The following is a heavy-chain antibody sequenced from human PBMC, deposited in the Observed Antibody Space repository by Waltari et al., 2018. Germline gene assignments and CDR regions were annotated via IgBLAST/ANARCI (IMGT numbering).Heavy chain of an antibody. V-gene: IGHV1-24*01. D-gene: IGHD6-19*01. J-gene: IGHJ2*01. CDR2: LEPEEGET. CDR1: GYTLTELS. Sequence: QVQLVQSGAEVKKPGASVKVSCKVSGYTLTELSMHWVRQAPGKGLEWMGGLEPEEGETIYAQKFQGRVTMTEDTSTDTAYMELSSLRSEDTAVYYCATVIAVAGLDWYFDLWGRGTLVSVSS. CDR3: ATVIAVAGLDWYFDL.